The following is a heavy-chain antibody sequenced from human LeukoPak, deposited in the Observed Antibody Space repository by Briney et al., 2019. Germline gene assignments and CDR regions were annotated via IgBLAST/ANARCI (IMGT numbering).Heavy chain of an antibody. CDR1: GGTFNSYV. D-gene: IGHD4-17*01. J-gene: IGHJ4*02. CDR3: ARPMTTVTTGFDY. CDR2: IIPSFGTA. V-gene: IGHV1-69*05. Sequence: SVKVSCKASGGTFNSYVINWVRQAPGQRLEWMGRIIPSFGTANYAQKFQGRVTITTDESTSTAYMELSNLRSEDTAVYFCARPMTTVTTGFDYWGQGTLVTVSS.